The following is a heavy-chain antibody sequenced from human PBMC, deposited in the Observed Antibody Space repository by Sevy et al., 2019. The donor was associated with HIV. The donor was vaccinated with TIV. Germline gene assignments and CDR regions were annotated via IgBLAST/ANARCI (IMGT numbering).Heavy chain of an antibody. V-gene: IGHV4-31*03. CDR2: IYHSGST. D-gene: IGHD3-22*01. J-gene: IGHJ4*02. CDR1: GGSISSGGYY. Sequence: SETLSLTCTVSGGSISSGGYYWSWIRQHPGKGLEWIGYIYHSGSTYYNPSLKSRVTISVDTSKNQFSLKLSSVTAADTAVYYCARDLGHSSGYIAPHYWGQGTLVTVSS. CDR3: ARDLGHSSGYIAPHY.